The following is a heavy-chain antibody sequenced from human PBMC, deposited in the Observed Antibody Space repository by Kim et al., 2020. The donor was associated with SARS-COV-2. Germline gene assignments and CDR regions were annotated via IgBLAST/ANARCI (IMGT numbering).Heavy chain of an antibody. V-gene: IGHV3-48*03. D-gene: IGHD3-22*01. CDR3: ARSLTLDVRDYYDSSGYYYVGWFDP. J-gene: IGHJ5*02. Sequence: GGSLRLSCAASGFTFSSYEMNWVRQAPGKGLEWVSYISSSGSTIYYADSVKGRFTISRDNAKNSLYLQMNSLRAEDTAVYYCARSLTLDVRDYYDSSGYYYVGWFDPWGQGTLVTVSS. CDR1: GFTFSSYE. CDR2: ISSSGSTI.